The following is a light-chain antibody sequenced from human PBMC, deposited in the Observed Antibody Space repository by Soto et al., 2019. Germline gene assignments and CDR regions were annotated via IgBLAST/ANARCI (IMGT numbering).Light chain of an antibody. CDR1: SSDVGNYNL. Sequence: QSVLTQPASVSGSPGQSITISCTGSSSDVGNYNLVSWYQQHPGKAPKLMIYEGSKRPSGVSNRFSGSKSGNTASLTISGLQAEDEADYYCCSYAGSSTWMFGGGTKLTVL. CDR3: CSYAGSSTWM. V-gene: IGLV2-23*01. J-gene: IGLJ3*02. CDR2: EGS.